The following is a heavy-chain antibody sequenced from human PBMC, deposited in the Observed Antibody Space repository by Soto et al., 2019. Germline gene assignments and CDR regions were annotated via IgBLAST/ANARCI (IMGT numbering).Heavy chain of an antibody. D-gene: IGHD2-8*01. Sequence: GGSLRLSCAASGFTFSSYAMSWVRQAPGKGLEWVSAISGSGGSTYYADSVKGRFTISRDNSKNTLYLQMNSLRAEDTAVYYCAKNGNSDYYYGMDVWGQGTTVTVSS. CDR2: ISGSGGST. J-gene: IGHJ6*02. CDR1: GFTFSSYA. CDR3: AKNGNSDYYYGMDV. V-gene: IGHV3-23*01.